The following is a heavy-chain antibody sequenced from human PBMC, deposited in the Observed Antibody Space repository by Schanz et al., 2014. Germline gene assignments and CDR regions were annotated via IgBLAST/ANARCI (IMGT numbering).Heavy chain of an antibody. CDR3: ARGVHWFDS. Sequence: EVQMLESGGGLVQPGGSLRLSCVASGFTFRRYGMSWVRQAPGKGLEWVANIKQDGSEKYYVDSVKGRFTFSRDNAKNSLYLQMNSLRPEDTAMYYCARGVHWFDSWGQGTLVTVSS. D-gene: IGHD3-10*01. V-gene: IGHV3-7*01. CDR2: IKQDGSEK. CDR1: GFTFRRYG. J-gene: IGHJ5*01.